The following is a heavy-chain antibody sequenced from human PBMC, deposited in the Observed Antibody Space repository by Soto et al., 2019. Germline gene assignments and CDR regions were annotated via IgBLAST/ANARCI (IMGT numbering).Heavy chain of an antibody. D-gene: IGHD3-10*01. J-gene: IGHJ3*02. Sequence: QVQLVQSGAEVKKPGASVKVSCKASGYTFTAYYMHWVRQAPGQGLEWMGWINPNSGGTIYAQHFQGRVTMSSDTSISTGNMEVSRLTSDDTVVYYCARVLIGATTDEAFDIWGQGTMVTVSS. V-gene: IGHV1-2*02. CDR1: GYTFTAYY. CDR3: ARVLIGATTDEAFDI. CDR2: INPNSGGT.